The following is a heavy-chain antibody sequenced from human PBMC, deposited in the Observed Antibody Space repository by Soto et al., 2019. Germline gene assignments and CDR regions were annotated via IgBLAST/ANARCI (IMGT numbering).Heavy chain of an antibody. CDR1: SGPTSSHN. Sequence: QVQLQQSGPGLVKPSETLSLTCSVSSGPTSSHNWGWIRQTPGRGLEWIGYVYSTGGTSYNPSLNSPVTISADTSTNHISLTLTSVTAADTAVYCCVRQGIGNLHGLVDVWGQGTTVRVSS. J-gene: IGHJ6*02. CDR2: VYSTGGT. CDR3: VRQGIGNLHGLVDV. V-gene: IGHV4-59*08. D-gene: IGHD1-1*01.